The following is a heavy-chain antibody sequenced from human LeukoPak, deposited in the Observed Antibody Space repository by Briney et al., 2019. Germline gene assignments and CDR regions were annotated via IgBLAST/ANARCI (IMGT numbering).Heavy chain of an antibody. V-gene: IGHV3-13*01. CDR1: GFTFSSYD. D-gene: IGHD3-22*01. CDR2: IGTAGDT. J-gene: IGHJ4*02. CDR3: ARWGEASSGFDY. Sequence: PGGSLRLSCAASGFTFSSYDMHWVRQATGKGLEWVSAIGTAGDTYYPGSVKGRFTISRENAKNSLYLQMNSLRAGDTAVYYCARWGEASSGFDYWGQGTLVTVSS.